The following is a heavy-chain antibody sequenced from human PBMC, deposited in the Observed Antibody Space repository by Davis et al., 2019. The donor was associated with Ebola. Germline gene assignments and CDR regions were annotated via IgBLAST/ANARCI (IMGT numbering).Heavy chain of an antibody. V-gene: IGHV3-53*01. J-gene: IGHJ2*01. CDR2: IYSGGST. CDR1: GFTVSSNY. D-gene: IGHD2/OR15-2a*01. Sequence: GESLKISCAASGFTVSSNYMSWVRQAPGKGLEWVSVIYSGGSTYYADSVKGRFTISRDNSKNTLYLQMNSLRAEDTAVYYCARMGDYFLPDLWGRGTLVTVSS. CDR3: ARMGDYFLPDL.